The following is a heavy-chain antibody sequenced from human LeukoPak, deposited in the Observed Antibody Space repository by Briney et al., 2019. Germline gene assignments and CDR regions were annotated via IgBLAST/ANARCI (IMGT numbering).Heavy chain of an antibody. CDR1: VFTFRHYP. V-gene: IGHV3-23*01. CDR2: IHGDASDT. J-gene: IGHJ4*02. CDR3: AKDFKSGDGKCDFDY. Sequence: GGSLRLSCAPSVFTFRHYPMRWVRQAPGKGLEWVSSIHGDASDTFYAESVKGRFTISRDNSKNTLHLQMNSLSAEDTAMYYCAKDFKSGDGKCDFDYWGQGTLVTVSS. D-gene: IGHD1-26*01.